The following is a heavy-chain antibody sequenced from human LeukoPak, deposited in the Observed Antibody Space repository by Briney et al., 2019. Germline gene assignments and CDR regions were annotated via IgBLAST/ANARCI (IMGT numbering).Heavy chain of an antibody. D-gene: IGHD4-17*01. V-gene: IGHV4-39*01. Sequence: PSQTLSLTRTLSGDFVSSAAYEWGWIRHAPWNGLPWIGSIYYSGSTFYKEHFQSRVTMSVDKSKHQFSLQLSPVPAADTAVYYCARLCQVTTCAKFAYWGQGILVTVSS. J-gene: IGHJ4*02. CDR2: IYYSGST. CDR3: ARLCQVTTCAKFAY. CDR1: GDFVSSAAYE.